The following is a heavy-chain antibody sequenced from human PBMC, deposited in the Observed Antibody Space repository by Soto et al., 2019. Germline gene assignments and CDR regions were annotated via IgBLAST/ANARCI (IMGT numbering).Heavy chain of an antibody. CDR2: IIPIFGST. D-gene: IGHD3-16*01. V-gene: IGHV1-69*05. CDR3: ALGVGSPDSQL. J-gene: IGHJ4*02. CDR1: GGTFSSYA. Sequence: SVKVSCKASGGTFSSYAISWVRQAPGQGLEWMGGIIPIFGSTSYAQKFQGRVTMTRDTSTSTVYMELSSLRSEDTAVYYCALGVGSPDSQLWGQGTLVTVSS.